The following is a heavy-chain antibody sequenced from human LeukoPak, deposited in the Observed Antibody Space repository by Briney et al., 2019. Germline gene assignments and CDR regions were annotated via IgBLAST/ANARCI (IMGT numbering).Heavy chain of an antibody. D-gene: IGHD2-15*01. CDR1: GGTFSSYA. Sequence: ASAKVSCKASGGTFSSYAISWVRQAPGQGLEWMGGIIPIFGTANYAQKFQVRVTTTADESTSTAYMELSSLRSEDTAVYYCARVGSGGSCYSCHFDYWGQGTLVTVSS. J-gene: IGHJ4*02. CDR3: ARVGSGGSCYSCHFDY. CDR2: IIPIFGTA. V-gene: IGHV1-69*13.